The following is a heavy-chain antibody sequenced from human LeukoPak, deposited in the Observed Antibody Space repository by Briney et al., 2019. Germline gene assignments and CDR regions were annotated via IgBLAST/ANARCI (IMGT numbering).Heavy chain of an antibody. J-gene: IGHJ4*02. V-gene: IGHV3-74*01. CDR3: TRDASLGVYGDFYFDY. Sequence: GGSLTLSCAASGFTFSAYWMHWVRQAPGKGLVWVSRIKSAGRSTSYADSVTGRFTISRDNAKNTLYLQMNSLRAEDTAMYYCTRDASLGVYGDFYFDYWGQGALVTVSS. D-gene: IGHD4-17*01. CDR2: IKSAGRST. CDR1: GFTFSAYW.